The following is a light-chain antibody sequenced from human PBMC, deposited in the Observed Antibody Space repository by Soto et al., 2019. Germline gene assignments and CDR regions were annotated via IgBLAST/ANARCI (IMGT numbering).Light chain of an antibody. CDR2: WAS. Sequence: DIVMTQSPDSLIVSLGERATINCKSSQSVLYSSNNKNYLAWYQQKPGQPPKLLISWASTRESGVPDRFSGSGSGTDFTLTISRLQAEDVAIYYCQEYYSTPWTFGQGTKVEIK. CDR3: QEYYSTPWT. CDR1: QSVLYSSNNKNY. V-gene: IGKV4-1*01. J-gene: IGKJ1*01.